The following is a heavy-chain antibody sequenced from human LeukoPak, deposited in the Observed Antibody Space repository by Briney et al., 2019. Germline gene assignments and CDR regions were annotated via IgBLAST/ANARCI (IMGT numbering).Heavy chain of an antibody. D-gene: IGHD3-3*01. J-gene: IGHJ6*03. Sequence: GSLRLSCAASGFPFSSYAMSWVRQAPGKGLEWVSAISGSGGSTYYADSVKGRFTISRDNSKNTLYLQMNSLRAEDTAVYYCAKGPLYYDFWSGYPPYYYYYMDVWGKGTTVTVSS. CDR3: AKGPLYYDFWSGYPPYYYYYMDV. V-gene: IGHV3-23*01. CDR1: GFPFSSYA. CDR2: ISGSGGST.